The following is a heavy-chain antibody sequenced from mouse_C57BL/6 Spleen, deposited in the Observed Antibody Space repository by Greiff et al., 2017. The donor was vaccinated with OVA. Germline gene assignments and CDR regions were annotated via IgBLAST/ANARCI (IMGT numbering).Heavy chain of an antibody. V-gene: IGHV1-82*01. J-gene: IGHJ2*01. Sequence: VQLQQSGPELVKPGASVKISCKASGYAFSSSWMNWVKQRPGKGLEWIGRIYPGDGDTNYNGKFKGKATLTADKSSSTAYMQLSSLTSEDSAVYFCARGETTAGYFDYWGQGTTLTVSS. D-gene: IGHD1-2*01. CDR3: ARGETTAGYFDY. CDR2: IYPGDGDT. CDR1: GYAFSSSW.